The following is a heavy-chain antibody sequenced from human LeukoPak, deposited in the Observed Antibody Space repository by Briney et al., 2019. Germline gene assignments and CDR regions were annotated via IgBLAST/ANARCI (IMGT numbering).Heavy chain of an antibody. CDR3: ATERIAAAGSLCFDY. CDR1: GYTFTSYG. V-gene: IGHV1-18*01. CDR2: ISAYNGNT. J-gene: IGHJ4*02. Sequence: EGSVKVSCKASGYTFTSYGISWVRQAPGQGLEWMGWISAYNGNTNYAQKLQGRVTMTTDTSTSTAYMELRSLRSEDTAVYYCATERIAAAGSLCFDYWGQGTLVTVSS. D-gene: IGHD6-13*01.